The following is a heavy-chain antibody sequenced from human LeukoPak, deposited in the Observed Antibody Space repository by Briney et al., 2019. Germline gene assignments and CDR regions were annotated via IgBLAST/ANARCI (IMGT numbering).Heavy chain of an antibody. D-gene: IGHD6-6*01. CDR1: GGSISSHY. CDR3: ARGPSPRYRYSSSSRPIDY. Sequence: SETLSLTCTVSGGSISSHYWSWIRQPPGKGLEWIGYIYYSGSTNYNPSLKSRVTISVDTSKNQFSLKLSSVTAADTAVYYCARGPSPRYRYSSSSRPIDYWGQGTLVTVSS. CDR2: IYYSGST. J-gene: IGHJ4*02. V-gene: IGHV4-59*11.